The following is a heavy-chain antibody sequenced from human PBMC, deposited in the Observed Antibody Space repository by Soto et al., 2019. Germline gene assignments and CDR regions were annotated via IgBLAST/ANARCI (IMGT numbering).Heavy chain of an antibody. CDR3: ARDSAFPLTTVENFDY. D-gene: IGHD4-17*01. Sequence: QVQLVQSGVEVKKPGASVKVSCKASGYTFTSYGISWVRQAPGQGLEWMGWISAYNGNTNYAQKLQGRVTMTTDTSTSTAYMELRSLGSDDTAVYYCARDSAFPLTTVENFDYWGQGTLVTVSS. J-gene: IGHJ4*02. V-gene: IGHV1-18*01. CDR2: ISAYNGNT. CDR1: GYTFTSYG.